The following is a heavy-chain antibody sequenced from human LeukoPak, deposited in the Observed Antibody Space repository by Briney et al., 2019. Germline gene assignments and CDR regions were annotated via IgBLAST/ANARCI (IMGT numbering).Heavy chain of an antibody. Sequence: GSLRLSCAASGFTFSNYAMSWVRQAPGKGLEWVGYIYYSGSTNYNPSLKSRVTISVDTSKNQFSLKVSSVTAADTAVYYCARPHSSNWSDFDYWGQGILVTVSS. CDR2: IYYSGST. J-gene: IGHJ4*02. D-gene: IGHD6-13*01. CDR3: ARPHSSNWSDFDY. V-gene: IGHV4-59*08. CDR1: GFTFSNYA.